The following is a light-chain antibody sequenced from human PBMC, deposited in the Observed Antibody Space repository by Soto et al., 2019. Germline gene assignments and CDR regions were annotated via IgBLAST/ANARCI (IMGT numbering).Light chain of an antibody. V-gene: IGKV3-20*01. Sequence: EIVLPQSPGTLSLSPGERATLPRRASQSVKSSYLAWYQHKPGQAPRLLIYGTSSRATGIPDRFSGSGSGTDFTLTISRLEPEDFAVYYCQQYGSSITFGQGTRLEIK. J-gene: IGKJ5*01. CDR1: QSVKSSY. CDR2: GTS. CDR3: QQYGSSIT.